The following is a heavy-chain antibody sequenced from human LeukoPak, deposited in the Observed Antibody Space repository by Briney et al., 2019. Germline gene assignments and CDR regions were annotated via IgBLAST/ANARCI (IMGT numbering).Heavy chain of an antibody. D-gene: IGHD3-22*01. CDR2: IYYSGST. V-gene: IGHV4-59*01. CDR1: GGSISSYY. CDR3: ARAVDYYDSSGYYYMRGWFDP. Sequence: KPSETLSLTCTVSGGSISSYYWSWIRQPPGKGLEWIGYIYYSGSTNYNPSLKSRVTISVDTSKNQFSLKLSSVTAADTAVYYRARAVDYYDSSGYYYMRGWFDPWGQGTLVTVSS. J-gene: IGHJ5*02.